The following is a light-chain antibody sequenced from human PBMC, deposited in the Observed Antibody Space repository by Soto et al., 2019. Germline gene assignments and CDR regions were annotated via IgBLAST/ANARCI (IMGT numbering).Light chain of an antibody. Sequence: DIQMTQSPSSLSASVGDRVTMTCQASQEIRKYLNWYQQKPGKAPKLLIYDASNMETGVPSRFSGSGSGTDFTFTISSLQPEDIATYYCQQYENFPITFGQGTRLEIK. V-gene: IGKV1-33*01. CDR1: QEIRKY. CDR2: DAS. CDR3: QQYENFPIT. J-gene: IGKJ5*01.